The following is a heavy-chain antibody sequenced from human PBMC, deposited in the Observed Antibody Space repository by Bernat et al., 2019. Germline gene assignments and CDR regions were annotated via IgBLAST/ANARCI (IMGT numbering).Heavy chain of an antibody. Sequence: QVQLVESGGGLVKPGGSLRLSCAASGFTFSDYYMSWIRQAPGKGLEWVSYISSSSSYTNYADSVKGRFTISRDNAKNSLYLQMNSLRAEDTAMYYCARVWQQLLGGKGPYDYWGQGTLVTVSS. CDR2: ISSSSSYT. J-gene: IGHJ4*02. V-gene: IGHV3-11*05. CDR3: ARVWQQLLGGKGPYDY. D-gene: IGHD6-13*01. CDR1: GFTFSDYY.